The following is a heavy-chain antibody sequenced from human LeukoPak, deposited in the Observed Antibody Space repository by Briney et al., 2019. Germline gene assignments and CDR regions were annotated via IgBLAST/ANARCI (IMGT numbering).Heavy chain of an antibody. D-gene: IGHD6-13*01. CDR2: INPNSGT. CDR3: AREEQHQRGRHFEY. J-gene: IGHJ4*02. CDR1: GYTFSGYY. V-gene: IGHV1-2*02. Sequence: ASVKVSCKASGYTFSGYYIHWVRQGPGQGLEWMGWINPNSGTNYAQKFQGRVTMTRDTSISTAYMELSRLRSDDTAVYYCAREEQHQRGRHFEYWGQGTLVTVSS.